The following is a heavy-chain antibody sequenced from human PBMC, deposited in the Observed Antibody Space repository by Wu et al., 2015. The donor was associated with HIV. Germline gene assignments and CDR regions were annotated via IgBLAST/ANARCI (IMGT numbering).Heavy chain of an antibody. CDR2: IVVGNANT. Sequence: QLQLEQSGPEVKKPETSVKVSCKASGLRLVSSVIQWVRQARGQRPEWMGWIVVGNANTHYAQKFAERLTLTRDMSINTVYMELRSLRPNDTAKYYCATRYPGSGSYTYYFYGMDVWGQGTAVTVSS. D-gene: IGHD3-10*01. V-gene: IGHV1-58*02. CDR3: ATRYPGSGSYTYYFYGMDV. J-gene: IGHJ6*01. CDR1: GLRLVSSV.